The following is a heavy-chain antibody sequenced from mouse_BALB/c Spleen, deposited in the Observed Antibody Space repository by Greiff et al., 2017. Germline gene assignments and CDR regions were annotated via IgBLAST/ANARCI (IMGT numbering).Heavy chain of an antibody. J-gene: IGHJ2*01. D-gene: IGHD1-1*01. CDR3: ARDFVTTVVAGDY. Sequence: EVKLQESGGDLVKPGGSLKLSCAASGFTFSSYGMSWVRQTPDKRLEWVATISSGGSYTYYPDSVKGRFTISRDNAKNTLYLQMSSLKSEDTAMYYCARDFVTTVVAGDYWGQGTTLTVSS. CDR2: ISSGGSYT. CDR1: GFTFSSYG. V-gene: IGHV5-6*01.